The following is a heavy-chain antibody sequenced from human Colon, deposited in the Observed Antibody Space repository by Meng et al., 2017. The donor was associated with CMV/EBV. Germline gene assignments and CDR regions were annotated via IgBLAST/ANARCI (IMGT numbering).Heavy chain of an antibody. CDR2: ISGTGDNV. Sequence: EVQFVESGGGLVKPGGSLRLSCAASGFTFSNFYMNWVRQPPGKGLEWVSSISGTGDNVYYADSVKGRFSISRDNAKNLLYLQMNSLRADDTAVYYCAFRTSQILFDVWGRGTLVTVSS. J-gene: IGHJ2*01. CDR1: GFTFSNFY. V-gene: IGHV3-21*01. D-gene: IGHD1-1*01. CDR3: AFRTSQILFDV.